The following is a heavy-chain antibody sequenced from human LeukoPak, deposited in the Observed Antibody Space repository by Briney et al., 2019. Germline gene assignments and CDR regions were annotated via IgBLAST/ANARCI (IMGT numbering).Heavy chain of an antibody. V-gene: IGHV1-69*13. D-gene: IGHD1-1*01. CDR2: IIPIFGTA. J-gene: IGHJ4*02. CDR3: ARGNNWNGRGYFDY. CDR1: GGTFSSYA. Sequence: SVKVSCKASGGTFSSYAISWVRQAPGQGLEWMGGIIPIFGTANYAQKFQGRVTITADESTSTAYMELSSLRSEDTAVYYCARGNNWNGRGYFDYWGQGTLVTVSS.